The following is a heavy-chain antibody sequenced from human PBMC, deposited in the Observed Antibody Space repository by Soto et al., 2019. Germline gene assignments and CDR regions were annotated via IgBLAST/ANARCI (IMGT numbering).Heavy chain of an antibody. CDR3: TRGPSLEAFLDY. J-gene: IGHJ4*02. CDR2: INHSGST. Sequence: SETLSLTCSVYGGSFSGYYWSWIRQPPGKGLEWIGEINHSGSTNYNPSLKSRVTISVDTSKNQFSLDLYSVTAADTAVYFCTRGPSLEAFLDYWGQGTLVTVSS. V-gene: IGHV4-34*01. D-gene: IGHD1-1*01. CDR1: GGSFSGYY.